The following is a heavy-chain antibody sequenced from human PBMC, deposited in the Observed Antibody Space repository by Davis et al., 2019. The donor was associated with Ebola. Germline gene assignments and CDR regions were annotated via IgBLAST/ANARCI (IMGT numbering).Heavy chain of an antibody. V-gene: IGHV3-21*01. CDR1: GFTFSSYS. CDR3: AKELGTMVTGVVVTAIGAFDI. Sequence: GESLKISCAASGFTFSSYSMNWVRQAPGKGLEWVSSISSSSSYIYYADSVKGRFTISRDNSKNTLYLQMNSLRAEDTAVYYCAKELGTMVTGVVVTAIGAFDIWGQGTMVTVSS. D-gene: IGHD2-21*02. CDR2: ISSSSSYI. J-gene: IGHJ3*02.